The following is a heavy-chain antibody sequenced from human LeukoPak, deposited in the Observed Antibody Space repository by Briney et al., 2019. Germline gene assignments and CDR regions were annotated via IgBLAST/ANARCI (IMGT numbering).Heavy chain of an antibody. V-gene: IGHV3-53*01. CDR3: AKESYGGYFDY. CDR2: IYSGGST. Sequence: GGSLRLSCAASGFTVSSNYMSWVRQAPGKGLEWVSVIYSGGSTYYADSVKGRFTITRDNAKNTLYLQMNSLRAEDTAVYYCAKESYGGYFDYWGQGTLVTVSS. J-gene: IGHJ4*02. D-gene: IGHD3-16*01. CDR1: GFTVSSNY.